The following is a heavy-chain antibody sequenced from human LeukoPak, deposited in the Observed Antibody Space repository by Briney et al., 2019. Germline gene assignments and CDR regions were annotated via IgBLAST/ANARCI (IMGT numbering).Heavy chain of an antibody. Sequence: ASVKVSCKASGGTFSSYAISWVRQAPGQGLEWMGWINPNSGGTNYAQKFQGRVTMTRDTSISTAYMELSRLRSDDTAVYYCASGEWEHHWGQGTLVTVSS. D-gene: IGHD1-26*01. CDR1: GGTFSSYA. CDR2: INPNSGGT. CDR3: ASGEWEHH. J-gene: IGHJ5*02. V-gene: IGHV1-2*02.